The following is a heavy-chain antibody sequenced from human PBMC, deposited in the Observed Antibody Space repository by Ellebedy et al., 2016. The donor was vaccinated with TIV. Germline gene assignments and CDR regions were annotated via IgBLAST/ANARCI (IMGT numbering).Heavy chain of an antibody. D-gene: IGHD4-17*01. Sequence: GGSLRLXXAASGFTFSSYGMHWVRQAPGKGLEWVAVIWYDGSNKYYADSVKGRFTISRDNSKNTLYLQMNSLRAEDTAVYYCARARGTVTRFSYYYGMDVWGQGTTVTVSS. V-gene: IGHV3-33*01. CDR2: IWYDGSNK. CDR3: ARARGTVTRFSYYYGMDV. J-gene: IGHJ6*02. CDR1: GFTFSSYG.